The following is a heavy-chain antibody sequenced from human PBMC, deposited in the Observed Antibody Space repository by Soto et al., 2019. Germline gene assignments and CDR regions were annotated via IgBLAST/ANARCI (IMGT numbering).Heavy chain of an antibody. D-gene: IGHD3-10*01. V-gene: IGHV1-69*04. CDR2: IIPILGIA. CDR1: GGTFSSYT. Sequence: SVKVSCKASGGTFSSYTISWVRQAPGQGLEWMGRIIPILGIANYAQKFQGRVTITADKSTSTAYMELSSLRSEDTAVYYCARDKRDYYGSGTMGLYGMDVWGQGTTVTVSS. J-gene: IGHJ6*02. CDR3: ARDKRDYYGSGTMGLYGMDV.